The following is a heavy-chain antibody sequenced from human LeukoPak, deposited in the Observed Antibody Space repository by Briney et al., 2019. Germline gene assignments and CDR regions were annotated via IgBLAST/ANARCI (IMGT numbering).Heavy chain of an antibody. V-gene: IGHV3-23*01. CDR1: GITLSNYG. CDR2: ISGSGGGT. Sequence: GGSLRLSCAVSGITLSNYGMSWVRQAPGKGLEWVAGISGSGGGTSYADSVKGRFTISRDNAKNTLLLQMNSLRVEDTAVYCCAKRGVVIRVFLVGLHKEASYFESWGQEAQVTVSS. D-gene: IGHD3-3*01. CDR3: AKRGVVIRVFLVGLHKEASYFES. J-gene: IGHJ4*02.